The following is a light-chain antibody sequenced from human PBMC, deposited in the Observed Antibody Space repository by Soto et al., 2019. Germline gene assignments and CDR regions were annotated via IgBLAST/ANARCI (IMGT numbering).Light chain of an antibody. J-gene: IGKJ1*01. CDR3: QQYGSSPPT. CDR1: QSVSTNN. V-gene: IGKV3-20*01. CDR2: GAS. Sequence: EIVLTQSPGTLALSPGERATLSCRASQSVSTNNLAWYQRKPGQAPRLLIYGASSRATDIPARFSGSGSGTDFTLTITRLEPEDFAVYYFQQYGSSPPTFGQGTKLEIK.